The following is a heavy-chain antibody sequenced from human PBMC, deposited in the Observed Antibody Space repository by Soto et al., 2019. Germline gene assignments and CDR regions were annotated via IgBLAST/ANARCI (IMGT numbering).Heavy chain of an antibody. CDR3: ARINWSTRGSSSDT. Sequence: PGGSLRLSCAASGFNVAGKYMSWVRQAPGKGLEWVSVFYSGGQIYYSDSVKGRFTISIDNSKNTVILDMNALRAEDTATYYCARINWSTRGSSSDTWGQGXLVTVSS. D-gene: IGHD1-20*01. CDR2: FYSGGQI. CDR1: GFNVAGKY. J-gene: IGHJ5*02. V-gene: IGHV3-53*01.